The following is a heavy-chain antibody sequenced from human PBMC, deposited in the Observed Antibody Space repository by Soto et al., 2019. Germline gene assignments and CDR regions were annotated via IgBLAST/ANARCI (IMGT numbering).Heavy chain of an antibody. CDR1: GYTFTGYY. Sequence: ASVKVSCKASGYTFTGYYMHWVRQAPGQGLEWMGWINPNSCGTNYAQKFQGRVTMTRDTSISTAYMELSRLRSDDTSVYYCARYVVMRVRDVRVGYNWLPIWGQGTLVTVYS. D-gene: IGHD3-10*01. CDR3: ARYVVMRVRDVRVGYNWLPI. J-gene: IGHJ5*02. V-gene: IGHV1-2*02. CDR2: INPNSCGT.